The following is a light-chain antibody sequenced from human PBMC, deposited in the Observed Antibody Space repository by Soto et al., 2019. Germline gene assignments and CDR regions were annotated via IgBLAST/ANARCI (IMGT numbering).Light chain of an antibody. CDR3: QQYYSTTPT. Sequence: DIVMTQSPDSLAVSLGERATINCKSSQSVLYSSNNKNYLAWYQQKPGQPPKMVIYWASTRESGVPDRFSGSGSGTDFTLTISNLQAEDVAVYYCQQYYSTTPTFGQGTKLEIK. CDR1: QSVLYSSNNKNY. J-gene: IGKJ2*01. V-gene: IGKV4-1*01. CDR2: WAS.